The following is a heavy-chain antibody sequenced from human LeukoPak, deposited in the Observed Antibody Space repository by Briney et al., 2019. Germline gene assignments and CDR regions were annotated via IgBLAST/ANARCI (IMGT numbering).Heavy chain of an antibody. Sequence: PGGSLRLSCAASGLSFSSYGMHWVRQAPGKGLEWVAFIQYDGSNKFYADSVKGRFTISRDNSKNTLYLQMNSLRPEDTAVYYCARRAGAYSHPYDYWGQGTLVTVSS. J-gene: IGHJ4*02. CDR2: IQYDGSNK. CDR3: ARRAGAYSHPYDY. CDR1: GLSFSSYG. V-gene: IGHV3-30*06. D-gene: IGHD4/OR15-4a*01.